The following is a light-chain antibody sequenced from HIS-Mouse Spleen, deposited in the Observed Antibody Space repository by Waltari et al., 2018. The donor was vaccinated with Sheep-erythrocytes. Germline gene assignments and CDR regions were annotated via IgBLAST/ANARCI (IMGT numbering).Light chain of an antibody. Sequence: EIVLTHSPATLSLSPGERATLSCRASQSVSSYLAWYQQKPGQAPRLLFYDASNRATGIPARFSGSGSGTDFTLTISSLEPEDFAVYYCQQRSNWPPITFGQGTRLEIK. CDR3: QQRSNWPPIT. CDR2: DAS. CDR1: QSVSSY. J-gene: IGKJ5*01. V-gene: IGKV3-11*01.